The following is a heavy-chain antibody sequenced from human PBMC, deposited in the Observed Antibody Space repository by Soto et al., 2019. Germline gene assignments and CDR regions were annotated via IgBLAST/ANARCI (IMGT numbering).Heavy chain of an antibody. CDR3: AREGSSSSKYFQP. V-gene: IGHV1-2*02. D-gene: IGHD6-6*01. CDR1: GYSFTDYN. J-gene: IGHJ1*01. Sequence: VASVKVSCKASGYSFTDYNMHWVRQAPGQGLEWVGWINPNSGGTNYAQKFQGRVTMTRDTSITTAYMELTRLRSDDTAVYYCAREGSSSSKYFQPWGQRTLVTVSS. CDR2: INPNSGGT.